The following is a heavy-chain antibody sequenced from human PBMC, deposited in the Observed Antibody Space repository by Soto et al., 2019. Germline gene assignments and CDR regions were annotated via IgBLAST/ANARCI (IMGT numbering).Heavy chain of an antibody. J-gene: IGHJ4*02. Sequence: PSETLSLTCTVSGVSVSGGSYYWSWHRQSPGKGLEWVGYIYYTGSTNYNPSLKSRVTISIDTSKNQFSLRLSSVTTADTAVYYCARGDTRYRNFDYWGQGALVTVSS. CDR3: ARGDTRYRNFDY. CDR2: IYYTGST. CDR1: GVSVSGGSYY. D-gene: IGHD2-2*02. V-gene: IGHV4-61*01.